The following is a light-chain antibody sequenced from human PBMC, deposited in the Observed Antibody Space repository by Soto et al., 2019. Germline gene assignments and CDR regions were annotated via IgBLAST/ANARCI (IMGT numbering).Light chain of an antibody. V-gene: IGLV1-40*01. J-gene: IGLJ2*01. CDR1: SSNIGAGYD. CDR3: QSYDSSLSAVV. CDR2: SNT. Sequence: QSVLTQPPSVSGAPGQRVTISCTGSSSNIGAGYDVHWYQQLPGTAPKLLIYSNTNRPSGVPDRFSGSKSGTLASLAITGLQAEDEADYYCQSYDSSLSAVVFGGVTKVTVL.